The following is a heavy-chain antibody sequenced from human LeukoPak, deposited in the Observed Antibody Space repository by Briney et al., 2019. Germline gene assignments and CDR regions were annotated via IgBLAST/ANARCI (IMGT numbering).Heavy chain of an antibody. D-gene: IGHD2-2*01. CDR2: IRYGGSNK. CDR3: AKEVDVVVPAATHFDY. CDR1: GFTFSSYG. Sequence: GGSLRLSCAASGFTFSSYGMHWVRQAPGKGLEWVAFIRYGGSNKYYADSVKGRFTISRDNSKNTLYLQMNSLRAEDTAVYYCAKEVDVVVPAATHFDYWGQGTLVTVST. J-gene: IGHJ4*02. V-gene: IGHV3-30*02.